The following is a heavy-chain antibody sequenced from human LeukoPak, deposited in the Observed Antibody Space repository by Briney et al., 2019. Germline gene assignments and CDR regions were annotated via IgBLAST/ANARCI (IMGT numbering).Heavy chain of an antibody. V-gene: IGHV1-46*01. J-gene: IGHJ5*02. Sequence: GASVKVSCTASGYTFTGYYIHWVRQAPGQGLEWMGIINPSGGSTSYAQKFQGRVTMTRDMSTSTVYMELSSLRSEDTAVYYCARDSSWVQQNWFDPWGQGTLVTVSS. D-gene: IGHD6-13*01. CDR2: INPSGGST. CDR1: GYTFTGYY. CDR3: ARDSSWVQQNWFDP.